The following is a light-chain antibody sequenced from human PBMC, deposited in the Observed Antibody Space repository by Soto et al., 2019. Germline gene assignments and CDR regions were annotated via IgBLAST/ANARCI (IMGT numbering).Light chain of an antibody. V-gene: IGKV3-11*01. Sequence: EIVLTQSPATLSLSPGERATLSCRASQSVSSYLAWYQQKPGQAPRLLIYGASNRATGIPARFSGSGSGTDFTLTISSLEPEDFAVYYCQQRSNWPLITFGHGTRLEIK. CDR3: QQRSNWPLIT. CDR1: QSVSSY. J-gene: IGKJ5*01. CDR2: GAS.